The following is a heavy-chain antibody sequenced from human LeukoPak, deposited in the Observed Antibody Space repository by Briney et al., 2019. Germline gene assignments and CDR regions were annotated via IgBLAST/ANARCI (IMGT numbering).Heavy chain of an antibody. V-gene: IGHV3-21*01. J-gene: IGHJ4*02. CDR1: GFTFSSYW. CDR2: ISSSSSSI. CDR3: ARASGDIVETATMGSY. D-gene: IGHD5-18*01. Sequence: GGSLRLSWAASGFTFSSYWMHWVRQAPGKGLEWVSSISSSSSSIYYADSVKGRFTISRDNAKNSLYLQMNSLRAEDTAVYYCARASGDIVETATMGSYWGQGTLVTVSS.